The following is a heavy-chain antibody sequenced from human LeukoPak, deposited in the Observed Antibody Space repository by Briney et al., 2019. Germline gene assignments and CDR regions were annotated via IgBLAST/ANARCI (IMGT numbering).Heavy chain of an antibody. CDR2: ISSGSTYI. D-gene: IGHD3-10*01. CDR1: RFTFSSYS. J-gene: IGHJ4*02. CDR3: AGDGWNYYGSGSSVYYFDY. V-gene: IGHV3-21*01. Sequence: PGGSLRLSCAASRFTFSSYSMNWVRQAPGKGLEWVSSISSGSTYIYYADSVKGRFTISRDNAKNSLYLQMNSLRAEDTALYYCAGDGWNYYGSGSSVYYFDYWGQGTLVTVSS.